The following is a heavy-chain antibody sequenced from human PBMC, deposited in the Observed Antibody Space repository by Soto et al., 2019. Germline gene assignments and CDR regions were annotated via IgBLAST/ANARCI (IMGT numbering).Heavy chain of an antibody. V-gene: IGHV3-9*01. CDR2: INYNSGSV. CDR1: GFTFDVYA. Sequence: EVQLVESGGGWVQPGRSLRLSCAASGFTFDVYAMHWVRQAPGKGLEWGSGINYNSGSVVYADSVKGRFTISRDNAKNALHLQMNSLRAEDTAVYYCAKDISLRGWVYLVVEYWGQGTLVTVSP. CDR3: AKDISLRGWVYLVVEY. J-gene: IGHJ4*02. D-gene: IGHD6-13*01.